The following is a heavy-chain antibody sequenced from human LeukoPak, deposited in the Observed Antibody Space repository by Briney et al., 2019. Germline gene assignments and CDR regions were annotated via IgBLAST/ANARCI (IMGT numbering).Heavy chain of an antibody. CDR3: ARRVAAAGFDY. J-gene: IGHJ4*02. CDR1: SGSISSYY. D-gene: IGHD6-13*01. V-gene: IGHV4-59*08. Sequence: PPETLSLTCTVSSGSISSYYWSWIRQPPGKGLEWIGYIYYSGSTNYNPSLKSRVTISVDTSKNQFSLKLSSVTAADTAVYYCARRVAAAGFDYWGQGTLVTVSS. CDR2: IYYSGST.